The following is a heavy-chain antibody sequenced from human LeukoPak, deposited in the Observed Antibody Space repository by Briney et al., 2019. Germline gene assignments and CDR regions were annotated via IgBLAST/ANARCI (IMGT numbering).Heavy chain of an antibody. CDR1: GFTFSNYA. Sequence: GGSLRLSCAASGFTFSNYAMSWVRQAPGKGLEWVSPISNRGGVTYYAESVKGRFTISRDNSKNTLYLQMNSLRAEDTAIYYCAKARGAAAANDFDYWGQGTLVTVSS. CDR2: ISNRGGVT. J-gene: IGHJ4*02. CDR3: AKARGAAAANDFDY. D-gene: IGHD6-13*01. V-gene: IGHV3-23*01.